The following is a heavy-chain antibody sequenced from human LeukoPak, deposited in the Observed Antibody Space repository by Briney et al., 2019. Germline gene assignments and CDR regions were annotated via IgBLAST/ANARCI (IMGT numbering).Heavy chain of an antibody. V-gene: IGHV3-23*01. D-gene: IGHD2-2*01. CDR1: GFTVSSSY. CDR2: ISGSGGST. CDR3: AKGMRYCSSTSCPAYYYYYMDV. Sequence: GGSLRLSCAASGFTVSSSYMNWVRQAPGKGLEWVSAISGSGGSTYYADSVKGRFTISRDNSKNTLYLQMNSLRAEDTAVYYCAKGMRYCSSTSCPAYYYYYMDVWGKGTTVTVSS. J-gene: IGHJ6*03.